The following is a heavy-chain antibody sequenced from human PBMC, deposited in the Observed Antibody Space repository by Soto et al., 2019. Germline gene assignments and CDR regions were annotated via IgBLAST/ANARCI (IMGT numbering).Heavy chain of an antibody. CDR2: INNDGSST. D-gene: IGHD3-22*01. J-gene: IGHJ4*02. CDR1: GFTFSSYW. CDR3: ARDEWDGLLNF. Sequence: GGSLRLSCAASGFTFSSYWMHWVRQVPGKGLVWVSLINNDGSSTRYADSVKGRFTISRDNAKNTLYLQMNSLRAEDTAVYYCARDEWDGLLNFWGQGTLVTVSS. V-gene: IGHV3-74*01.